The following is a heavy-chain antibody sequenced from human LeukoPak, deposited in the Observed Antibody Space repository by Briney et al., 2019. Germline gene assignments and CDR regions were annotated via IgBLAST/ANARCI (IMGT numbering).Heavy chain of an antibody. V-gene: IGHV4-61*09. J-gene: IGHJ3*02. D-gene: IGHD2-2*01. CDR1: GDSISRGGYS. CDR3: ARQKCTSTSCLTKNAFDI. Sequence: SETLSLTCAVSGDSISRGGYSGSWIRQPPGKRLECIGYIYTSESTNYKPSLKSRVTISVDTSKNQFSLDLSYVTAADTAVYYWARQKCTSTSCLTKNAFDIWGQGTMVTVSS. CDR2: IYTSEST.